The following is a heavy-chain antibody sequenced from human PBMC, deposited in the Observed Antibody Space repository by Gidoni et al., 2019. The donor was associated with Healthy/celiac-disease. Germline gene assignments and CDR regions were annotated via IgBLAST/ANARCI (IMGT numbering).Heavy chain of an antibody. D-gene: IGHD2-2*01. J-gene: IGHJ5*02. CDR1: GYSFTSYW. CDR2: IYPGDSDT. V-gene: IGHV5-51*03. CDR3: ARLGDCSSTSCYGGWFDP. Sequence: EVQLVQSGAEVKKPGESLKISCKGSGYSFTSYWIGWVRQMPGKGLEWMGIIYPGDSDTRYSPSFQGQVTISADKSISTAYLQWSSLKASDTAMYYCARLGDCSSTSCYGGWFDPWGQGTLVTVSS.